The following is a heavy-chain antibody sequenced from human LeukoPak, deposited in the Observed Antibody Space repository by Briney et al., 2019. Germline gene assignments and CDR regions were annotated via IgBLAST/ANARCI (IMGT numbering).Heavy chain of an antibody. CDR1: GGSISSYY. Sequence: SETLSLTCTVSGGSISSYYWSWIRQPPGKGLEWIGYIYYSGSTNYNPSLKSRVTISVDTSKNQFSLKLSSVTAADTAVYYCARMTTVPHDAFDIWGQGTMVTVSS. V-gene: IGHV4-59*01. D-gene: IGHD4-17*01. J-gene: IGHJ3*02. CDR2: IYYSGST. CDR3: ARMTTVPHDAFDI.